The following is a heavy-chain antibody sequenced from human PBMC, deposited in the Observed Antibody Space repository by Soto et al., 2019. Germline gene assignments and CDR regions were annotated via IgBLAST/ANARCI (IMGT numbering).Heavy chain of an antibody. V-gene: IGHV3-74*01. J-gene: IGHJ4*02. Sequence: EVQLVESGGALVQPGGSLRLSCASSGFTFSNYCMHWVRQAPGKGLVWISRMNSDGSNPVYADAVKGRVTISRDNAKNTLYLQINSLRVEDTAVYYCETSKGGVRNGPTTYCGQGTLVTVSS. CDR1: GFTFSNYC. CDR3: ETSKGGVRNGPTTY. D-gene: IGHD1-26*01. CDR2: MNSDGSNP.